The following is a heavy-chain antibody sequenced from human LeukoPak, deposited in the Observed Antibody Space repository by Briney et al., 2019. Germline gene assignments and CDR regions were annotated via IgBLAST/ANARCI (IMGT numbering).Heavy chain of an antibody. V-gene: IGHV3-66*04. J-gene: IGHJ4*02. CDR3: ARQRWLQWGYYSDY. Sequence: GRSLRLSCAASGFTFDDYAMHWVRQAPGKGLEWVSVIYSGGSTYYADSVKGRFTISRDNSKNTLYLQMNSLRAEDTAVYYCARQRWLQWGYYSDYWGQGTLVTVSS. CDR2: IYSGGST. D-gene: IGHD5-24*01. CDR1: GFTFDDYA.